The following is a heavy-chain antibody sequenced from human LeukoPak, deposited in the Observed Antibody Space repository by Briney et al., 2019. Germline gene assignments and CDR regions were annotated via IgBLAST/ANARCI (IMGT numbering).Heavy chain of an antibody. CDR1: GFPVSSNY. CDR2: IYSGGST. V-gene: IGHV3-66*01. CDR3: ARMGVQSPFDY. J-gene: IGHJ4*02. Sequence: GGSLRLSCAASGFPVSSNYMSWVRQAPGKGLEWVSVIYSGGSTYYADSVKGRFTISRDNSKNTLYLQMNSLRAEDTAVYYCARMGVQSPFDYWGQGTLVTVSS. D-gene: IGHD1-1*01.